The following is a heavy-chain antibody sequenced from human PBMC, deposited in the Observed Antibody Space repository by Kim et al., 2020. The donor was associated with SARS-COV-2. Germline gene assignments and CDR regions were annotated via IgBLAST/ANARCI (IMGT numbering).Heavy chain of an antibody. Sequence: SETLSLTCAVSGAAISSNNYWSWVRQPPGKGLEWIAEIYHTGSPNYNPSLKSRVTIGVDKSQNQFSLKVNSVTAADTAVYYCASLKIMYSGKASRHYYYGMDVWGQGTTVTVSS. D-gene: IGHD3-10*01. CDR1: GAAISSNNY. V-gene: IGHV4-4*02. J-gene: IGHJ6*02. CDR3: ASLKIMYSGKASRHYYYGMDV. CDR2: IYHTGSP.